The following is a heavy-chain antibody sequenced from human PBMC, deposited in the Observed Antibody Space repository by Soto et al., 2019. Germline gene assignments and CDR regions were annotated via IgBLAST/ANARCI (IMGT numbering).Heavy chain of an antibody. D-gene: IGHD4-17*01. V-gene: IGHV4-59*01. J-gene: IGHJ6*03. CDR3: ASSDDYVGNYYYYMDV. CDR2: IYYSGST. CDR1: GGSISSYY. Sequence: SETLSLTCTVSGGSISSYYWSWIRQPPGKGLEWIGYIYYSGSTNYNPSLKSRVTISVDTSKNQFSLKLSSVTAADTAVYYCASSDDYVGNYYYYMDVWGKGTTVTSP.